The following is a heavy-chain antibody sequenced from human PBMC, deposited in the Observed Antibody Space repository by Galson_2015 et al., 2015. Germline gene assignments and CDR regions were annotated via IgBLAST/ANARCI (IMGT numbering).Heavy chain of an antibody. CDR3: AGWPGGSYMDLVGEYFQH. D-gene: IGHD1-26*01. CDR2: ISYDGSNK. CDR1: GFTFSSYG. V-gene: IGHV3-30*03. J-gene: IGHJ1*01. Sequence: SLRLSCAASGFTFSSYGMHWVRQAPGKGLEWVAVISYDGSNKYYADSVKGRFTISRDNSKNTLYLQMNSLRAEDTAVYYCAGWPGGSYMDLVGEYFQHWGQGTLVTVSS.